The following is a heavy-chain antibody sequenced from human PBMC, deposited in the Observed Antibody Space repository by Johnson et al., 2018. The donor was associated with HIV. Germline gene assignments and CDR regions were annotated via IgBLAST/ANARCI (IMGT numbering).Heavy chain of an antibody. J-gene: IGHJ3*01. CDR3: AKSPGKDNGGNSGGIDF. CDR2: IGSAGDT. Sequence: VQLVESGGGLVQPGGSLRLSCAASEFTFSNYDMHWVRQATGKGLEWVSAIGSAGDTYYPGSVKGRFTISRDNSKNTLYLQMNSLRAEDTATYYCAKSPGKDNGGNSGGIDFWGQGTRVTVSS. D-gene: IGHD4-23*01. CDR1: EFTFSNYD. V-gene: IGHV3-13*01.